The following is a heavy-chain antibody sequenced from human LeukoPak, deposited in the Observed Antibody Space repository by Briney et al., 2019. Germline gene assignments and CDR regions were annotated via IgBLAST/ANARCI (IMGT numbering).Heavy chain of an antibody. V-gene: IGHV3-48*01. CDR1: GFTFSSYS. Sequence: GGSLRLPCAASGFTFSSYSMNWVRQAPGKGLEWVSYISSSSTIYYADSVKGRFTISRDNAKNSLYLQMNSLRAENTAVYYCARVVPAATIWVNFDYWGQGTLVTVSS. CDR3: ARVVPAATIWVNFDY. J-gene: IGHJ4*02. D-gene: IGHD2-2*01. CDR2: ISSSSTI.